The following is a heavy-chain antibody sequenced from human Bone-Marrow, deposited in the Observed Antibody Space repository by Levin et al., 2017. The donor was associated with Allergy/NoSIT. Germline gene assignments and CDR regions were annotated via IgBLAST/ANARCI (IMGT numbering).Heavy chain of an antibody. Sequence: PGGSLRLSCAASGFPFNSYEMNWVRQAPGKGLEWVSYINHRGGTIYYADSVRGRFTTSRDNAKNSLYLEMTVLRVEDTAVYYCARDGIIDYWGQGTLVTVSS. CDR3: ARDGIIDY. D-gene: IGHD1-1*01. CDR2: INHRGGTI. V-gene: IGHV3-48*03. J-gene: IGHJ4*02. CDR1: GFPFNSYE.